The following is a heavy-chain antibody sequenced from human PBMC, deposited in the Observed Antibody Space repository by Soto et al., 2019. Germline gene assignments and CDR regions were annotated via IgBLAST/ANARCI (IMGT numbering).Heavy chain of an antibody. V-gene: IGHV1-3*05. Sequence: QVQVVQSGAEEKKPGASLKVSCTASGYTFTDYAMHWVRQAPGQRLEWMGWINAGNGNTKYSQKFQGRVTITRDTSASTAYMELSSLRSEDTAVYYCARAVAVTADFDYWGQGTLVTVSS. D-gene: IGHD2-21*02. CDR2: INAGNGNT. J-gene: IGHJ4*02. CDR3: ARAVAVTADFDY. CDR1: GYTFTDYA.